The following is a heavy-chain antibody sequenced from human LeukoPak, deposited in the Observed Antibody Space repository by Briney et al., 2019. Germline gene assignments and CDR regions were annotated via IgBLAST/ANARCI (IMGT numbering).Heavy chain of an antibody. CDR3: ARDRSGTGLFDY. J-gene: IGHJ4*02. CDR2: INPNSGGT. V-gene: IGHV1-2*02. Sequence: AASVKVSCKASGYTFTGYYMHWVRQAPGQGLEWMGWINPNSGGTNYAQKFQGRVTMTRDTSISTAYMELSRLRSDDTAVYYCARDRSGTGLFDYWGQGTLVTVSS. CDR1: GYTFTGYY. D-gene: IGHD1-7*01.